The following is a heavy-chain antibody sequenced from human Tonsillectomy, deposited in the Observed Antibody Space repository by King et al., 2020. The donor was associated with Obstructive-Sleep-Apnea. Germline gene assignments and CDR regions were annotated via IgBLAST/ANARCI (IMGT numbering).Heavy chain of an antibody. CDR2: IYYRGNT. D-gene: IGHD2-21*01. J-gene: IGHJ5*02. Sequence: QLQESGPGLVKPSETLSLTCIVSGGSISSTNYDWGWVRQPPGQGLEWIGKIYYRGNTDYNPSLKSRVTISVDTSKNQFSLKFSSVTAADTAVYYCARVIPRGRFEGSRLDPWGQGTLVTVSS. V-gene: IGHV4-39*07. CDR3: ARVIPRGRFEGSRLDP. CDR1: GGSISSTNYD.